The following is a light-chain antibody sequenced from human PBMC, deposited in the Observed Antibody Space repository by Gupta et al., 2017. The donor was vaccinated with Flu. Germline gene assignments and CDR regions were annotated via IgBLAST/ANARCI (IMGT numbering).Light chain of an antibody. J-gene: IGLJ3*02. CDR2: EGS. CDR3: CSYAGSSTWV. V-gene: IGLV2-23*01. Sequence: QSALTQPASVSGSPGQSITISCTGTSSDVGSYNLASWYQQHPGKAPKLMIHEGSKRPSGVSNRFSGSKSGNTASLTISGLQAEDEADYYCCSYAGSSTWVFGGGTKLTVL. CDR1: SSDVGSYNL.